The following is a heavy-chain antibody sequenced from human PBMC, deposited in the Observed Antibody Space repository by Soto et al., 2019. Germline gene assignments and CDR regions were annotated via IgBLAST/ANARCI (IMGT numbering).Heavy chain of an antibody. V-gene: IGHV4-4*07. CDR3: ARELGYSSSWRGPDGWFDP. CDR1: GGSISSYY. D-gene: IGHD6-13*01. Sequence: VQLQASGPGLVKPSETLALTCTVSGGSISSYYWSWIRQPAGKGLEWIGRIYTSGSTNYNPSLKSRVTMSVDTSKNQFSLKLSSVTAADTAVYYCARELGYSSSWRGPDGWFDPWGQGTLVTVSS. J-gene: IGHJ5*02. CDR2: IYTSGST.